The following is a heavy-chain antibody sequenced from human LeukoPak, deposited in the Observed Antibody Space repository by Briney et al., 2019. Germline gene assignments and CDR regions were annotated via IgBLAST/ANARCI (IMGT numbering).Heavy chain of an antibody. J-gene: IGHJ4*02. V-gene: IGHV4-4*02. CDR3: ARDGAPLLALGDYYFDQ. CDR2: IYHSGST. D-gene: IGHD3-16*01. CDR1: GGSISSSNW. Sequence: SETLSLTCAVSGGSISSSNWWSWVRQPPGKGLEWIGEIYHSGSTNYNPSLKSRVTISVDKSKNQFSLKLSSVTAVDAAMYYCARDGAPLLALGDYYFDQWGQGTLVTVSS.